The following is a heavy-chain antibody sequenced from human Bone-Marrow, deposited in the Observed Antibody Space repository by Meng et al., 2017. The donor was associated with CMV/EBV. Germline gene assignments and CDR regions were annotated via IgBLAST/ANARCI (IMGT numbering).Heavy chain of an antibody. CDR2: IRYDGSTT. D-gene: IGHD1-26*01. CDR3: ARDKWEMYLDY. Sequence: GGSLRLSCAASGFTFSTYSMHWVRQVPGKGLAWVSQIRYDGSTTKYADSVKGRFTISRDNAKNTLHLQMNSLRAEDTAVYYCARDKWEMYLDYWGPGALVPVSS. J-gene: IGHJ4*02. V-gene: IGHV3-74*03. CDR1: GFTFSTYS.